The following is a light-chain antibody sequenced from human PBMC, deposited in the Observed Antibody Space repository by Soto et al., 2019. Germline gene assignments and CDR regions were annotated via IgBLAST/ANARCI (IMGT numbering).Light chain of an antibody. J-gene: IGLJ2*01. CDR3: SSYASSRDVF. V-gene: IGLV2-14*01. CDR2: EVS. CDR1: SSDAGGYNY. Sequence: QSALTQPASVSGSPGQSITISCTGTSSDAGGYNYVSWYQQYPGKAPKLMIYEVSNRPSGVSNRFSGSKSGNTASLTMSGLQAEDEADYYCSSYASSRDVFFGGGTKLTVL.